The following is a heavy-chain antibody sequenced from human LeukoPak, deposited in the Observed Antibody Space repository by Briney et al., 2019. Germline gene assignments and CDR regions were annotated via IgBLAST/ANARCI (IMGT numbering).Heavy chain of an antibody. Sequence: PGGSLRLSCAASGFTFSSYAMSWVRQAPGKRLEWVSAISGSGGSTYYADSVKGRFTISRDNSKNTLYLQMNSLRAEDTAVYYCAKFRGLLAFPEEFDYWGQGTLVTVSS. CDR2: ISGSGGST. CDR3: AKFRGLLAFPEEFDY. J-gene: IGHJ4*02. CDR1: GFTFSSYA. V-gene: IGHV3-23*01. D-gene: IGHD3-3*02.